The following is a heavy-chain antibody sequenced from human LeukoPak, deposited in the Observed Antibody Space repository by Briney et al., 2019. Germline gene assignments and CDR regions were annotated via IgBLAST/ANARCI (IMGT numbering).Heavy chain of an antibody. CDR2: IYYTGTT. Sequence: ASETLSLTCAVYGGSFSGYYWSWIRQPPGKGLEWIGCIYYTGTTNYNPSLKSRVTILADTSKNQFSLKLSSVTAADTAVYYCARDEYYYDSRGYSYYFDYWGQGTLVTVSS. J-gene: IGHJ4*02. D-gene: IGHD3-22*01. V-gene: IGHV4-59*01. CDR1: GGSFSGYY. CDR3: ARDEYYYDSRGYSYYFDY.